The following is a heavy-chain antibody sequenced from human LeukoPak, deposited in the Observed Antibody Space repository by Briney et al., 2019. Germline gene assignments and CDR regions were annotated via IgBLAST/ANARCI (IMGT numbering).Heavy chain of an antibody. CDR3: ARTPVVVTAIDY. CDR2: ISYDGSNK. CDR1: GFTFSSYA. Sequence: RGSLRLSCAASGFTFSSYAMHWVRQAPGKGLEWVAVISYDGSNKYYADSVKGRFTISRDNSKNTLYLQMNSLRAEDTAVYYCARTPVVVTAIDYWGRGTLVTVSS. D-gene: IGHD2-21*02. J-gene: IGHJ4*02. V-gene: IGHV3-30-3*01.